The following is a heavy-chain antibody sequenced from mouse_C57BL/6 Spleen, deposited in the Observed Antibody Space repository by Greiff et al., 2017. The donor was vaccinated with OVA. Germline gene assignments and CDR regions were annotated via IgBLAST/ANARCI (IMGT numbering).Heavy chain of an antibody. J-gene: IGHJ1*03. CDR1: GYAFSSSW. CDR3: ARNGGYFDV. CDR2: IYPGDGDT. V-gene: IGHV1-82*01. Sequence: VQVVESGPELVKPGASVKISCKASGYAFSSSWMNWVKQRPGKGLEWIGRIYPGDGDTNYNGKFKGKATLTADKSSSTAYMQLSSLTSEDSAVYFCARNGGYFDVWGTGTTVTVSS.